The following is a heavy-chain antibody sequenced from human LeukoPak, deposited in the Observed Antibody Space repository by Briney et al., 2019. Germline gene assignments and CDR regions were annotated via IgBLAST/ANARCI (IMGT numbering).Heavy chain of an antibody. CDR2: IVVGSGNT. CDR3: AADQDFGGDYNFDY. CDR1: GFTFTSSA. J-gene: IGHJ4*02. V-gene: IGHV1-58*02. D-gene: IGHD4-17*01. Sequence: SVKVSCKASGFTFTSSAMQWVRQARGQRLEWIGWIVVGSGNTNYAQKFQERVTITRDISTSTAYMELSSLRSEDTAVYYCAADQDFGGDYNFDYWGQGTLVTVSS.